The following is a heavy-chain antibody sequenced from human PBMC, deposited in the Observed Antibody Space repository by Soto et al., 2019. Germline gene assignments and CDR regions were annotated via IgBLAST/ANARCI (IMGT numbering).Heavy chain of an antibody. Sequence: GASVKVSCKASGYTFTSYDINWVRQATGQRLEWMGWMNPNSGNTGYAQKFQGRVTMTRNTSISTAYMELSSLRSEDTAVYYCARTVLGYCSSTSCYAANTDYYYYYMDVWGKGTTVTVSS. D-gene: IGHD2-2*01. V-gene: IGHV1-8*01. CDR1: GYTFTSYD. CDR2: MNPNSGNT. CDR3: ARTVLGYCSSTSCYAANTDYYYYYMDV. J-gene: IGHJ6*03.